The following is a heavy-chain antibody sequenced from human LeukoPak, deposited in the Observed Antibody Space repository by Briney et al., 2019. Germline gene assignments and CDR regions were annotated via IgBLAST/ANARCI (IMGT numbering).Heavy chain of an antibody. Sequence: ASVKVSCKASGYTFTSYYMHWVRQAPGQGLEWMGIINPSGGSTSYAQKFQGRVTMTRDMSTSTVYMELSSLRSEDTAAYYCARASQSYSSSWFFDYWGQGTLVTVSS. V-gene: IGHV1-46*01. CDR3: ARASQSYSSSWFFDY. CDR2: INPSGGST. D-gene: IGHD6-13*01. J-gene: IGHJ4*02. CDR1: GYTFTSYY.